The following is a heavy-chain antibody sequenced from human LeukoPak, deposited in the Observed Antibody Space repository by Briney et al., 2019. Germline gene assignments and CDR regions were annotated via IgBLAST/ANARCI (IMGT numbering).Heavy chain of an antibody. CDR1: GFTLSSYD. Sequence: GGSLRLSCAASGFTLSSYDMHWVRQATGKGLEWVSGISSVGDTYYTDSVKGRFTISRDNAKNSLYLQMKSLRVGDTAVYYCARVYYGSRSYSFDNWGQGTLVTVSS. V-gene: IGHV3-13*01. CDR3: ARVYYGSRSYSFDN. J-gene: IGHJ4*02. D-gene: IGHD3-10*01. CDR2: ISSVGDT.